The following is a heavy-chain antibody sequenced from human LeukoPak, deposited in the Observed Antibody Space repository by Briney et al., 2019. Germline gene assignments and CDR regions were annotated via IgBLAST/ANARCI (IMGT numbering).Heavy chain of an antibody. CDR2: ISSSNSYT. J-gene: IGHJ1*01. V-gene: IGHV3-11*03. CDR1: GFTLSDYY. D-gene: IGHD3-22*01. CDR3: ASLTYYFDSSCYYPGYFQH. Sequence: GGSLRLSCAASGFTLSDYYMSWIRQAPGKGLEWVSYISSSNSYTNYADSVKGRFYADSVKDLFTISRDNAKTSPYLQMNSLRAEDTAVYYCASLTYYFDSSCYYPGYFQHWGQGTLVSVSS.